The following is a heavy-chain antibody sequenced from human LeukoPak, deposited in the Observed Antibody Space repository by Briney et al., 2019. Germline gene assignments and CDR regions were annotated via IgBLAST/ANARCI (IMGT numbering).Heavy chain of an antibody. CDR1: GFTFSGYG. Sequence: SGGSLRLSCTASGFTFSGYGMHWVRQAPGMGLEWVAIISYDGSNTFYGDSVKGRSTISRDNSKKTLYLQMNSLRTEDTAVYYCARDQTAVTGVWGTIDYWGQGTLVTVSS. CDR3: ARDQTAVTGVWGTIDY. D-gene: IGHD2-8*02. J-gene: IGHJ4*02. V-gene: IGHV3-30*03. CDR2: ISYDGSNT.